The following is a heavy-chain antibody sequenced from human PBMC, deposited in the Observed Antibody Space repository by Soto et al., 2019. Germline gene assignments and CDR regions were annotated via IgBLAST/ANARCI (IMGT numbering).Heavy chain of an antibody. V-gene: IGHV3-64*01. CDR3: ARALGYAFDI. D-gene: IGHD7-27*01. Sequence: EVQLVESGGGLDQPGGSLRLSCAASGFTFSSYAMHWVRQAPGKGLEYVSAISSNGGSTYYANSVKGRFTISRDNSKNTLHLQMGSLRAEDMAVYYCARALGYAFDIWGQGTMVTVSS. J-gene: IGHJ3*02. CDR1: GFTFSSYA. CDR2: ISSNGGST.